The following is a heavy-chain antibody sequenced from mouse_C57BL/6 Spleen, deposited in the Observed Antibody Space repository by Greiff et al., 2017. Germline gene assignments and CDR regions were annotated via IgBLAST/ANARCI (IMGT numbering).Heavy chain of an antibody. V-gene: IGHV1-53*01. J-gene: IGHJ2*01. CDR1: GYTFTSYW. D-gene: IGHD2-3*01. CDR3: ARVYDGYYVGNYLDY. CDR2: INPSNGGT. Sequence: VQLQQSGTELVKPGASVKLSCKASGYTFTSYWMHWVQQRPGQGLEWIGNINPSNGGTNYNEKFKSKATLTVDKSSSTAYMQLSSLTSEASAVYYGARVYDGYYVGNYLDYWGQGTTRTVSS.